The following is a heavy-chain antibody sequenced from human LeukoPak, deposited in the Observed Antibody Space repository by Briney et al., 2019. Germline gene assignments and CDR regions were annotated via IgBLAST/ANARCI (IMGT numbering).Heavy chain of an antibody. J-gene: IGHJ4*02. V-gene: IGHV4-39*01. CDR1: GGSISSSSYY. CDR3: ARLYYDSSGYYQICYFDY. CDR2: IYYSGST. D-gene: IGHD3-22*01. Sequence: SETLSLTCTVSGGSISSSSYYWGWIRQPPGKGLEWIGRIYYSGSTYYNPSLKRRGTISVDTSKNQSSLNLSSVTAADTAVYYCARLYYDSSGYYQICYFDYWGQGTLVTVSS.